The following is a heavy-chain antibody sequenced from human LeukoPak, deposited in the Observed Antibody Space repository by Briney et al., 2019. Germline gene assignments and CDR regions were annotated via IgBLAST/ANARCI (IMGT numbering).Heavy chain of an antibody. J-gene: IGHJ4*02. CDR3: AKDSYGDSLGY. CDR2: ISWNSGSI. Sequence: GGSLRLSCAASGFTFDDYAMRWVRQAPGKGLEWVSGISWNSGSIGYADSVKGRFTISRDNAKNSLYLQMNSLRAEDTALYYCAKDSYGDSLGYWGQGTLVTVSS. CDR1: GFTFDDYA. D-gene: IGHD4-17*01. V-gene: IGHV3-9*01.